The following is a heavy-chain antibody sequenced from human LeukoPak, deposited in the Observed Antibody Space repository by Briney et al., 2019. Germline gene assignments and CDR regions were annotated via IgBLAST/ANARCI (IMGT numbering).Heavy chain of an antibody. D-gene: IGHD3-9*01. J-gene: IGHJ3*02. CDR3: ARDPIPPWLQGALDI. Sequence: GGSLRLSCAASGFTFSSYWMTWVRQVPGKGLEWVANMNQDGSEKYYVDSVKGRFTISRDNAKNSLHLQMNSLRAEDTAVYYCARDPIPPWLQGALDIWGQGTMVTVSS. CDR1: GFTFSSYW. CDR2: MNQDGSEK. V-gene: IGHV3-7*01.